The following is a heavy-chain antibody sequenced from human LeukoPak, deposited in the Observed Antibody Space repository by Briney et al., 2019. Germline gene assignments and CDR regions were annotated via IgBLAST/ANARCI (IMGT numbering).Heavy chain of an antibody. V-gene: IGHV3-21*01. CDR3: ARLRRNSDRSGFYYYYDN. J-gene: IGHJ4*02. D-gene: IGHD3-22*01. CDR2: IITVSSYI. CDR1: GFTFSSYS. Sequence: GGSLRLSCAASGFTFSSYSFNWVRQAPGKGLEWVSSIITVSSYIYYADSVRGRFTISRDNAENSLWLQMNSLRAEDSAVYYCARLRRNSDRSGFYYYYDNWGQGTLVTVSS.